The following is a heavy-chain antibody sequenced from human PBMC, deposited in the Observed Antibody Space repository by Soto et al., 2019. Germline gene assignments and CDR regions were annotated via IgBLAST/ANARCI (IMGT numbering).Heavy chain of an antibody. V-gene: IGHV3-7*03. CDR1: GFTFSSYW. CDR2: IKQDGSEK. Sequence: GGSLRLSCAASGFTFSSYWMCWVRQAPGKGLEWVANIKQDGSEKYYVDSVKGRFTISRDNAKNSLYLQMNSLRAEDTAVYYCAREKSSGWYGYYYYGMDVWGQGTTVTVSS. D-gene: IGHD6-19*01. CDR3: AREKSSGWYGYYYYGMDV. J-gene: IGHJ6*02.